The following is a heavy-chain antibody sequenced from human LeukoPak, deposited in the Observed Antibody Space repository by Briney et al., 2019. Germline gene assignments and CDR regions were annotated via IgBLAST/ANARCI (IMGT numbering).Heavy chain of an antibody. Sequence: GGSLRVSCGASDFSFRTYSMIWARQTPGTGLEWISYISSGGGVTHYAESVKGRFSISRDNAKNSLFLQMNRLKDEDTAVYYCARVGVGDWGSVWDHWGQGVRVTVSS. CDR1: DFSFRTYS. CDR2: ISSGGGVT. D-gene: IGHD3-16*01. CDR3: ARVGVGDWGSVWDH. V-gene: IGHV3-48*02. J-gene: IGHJ4*02.